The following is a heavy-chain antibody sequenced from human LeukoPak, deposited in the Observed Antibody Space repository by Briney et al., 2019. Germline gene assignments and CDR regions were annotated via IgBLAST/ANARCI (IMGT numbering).Heavy chain of an antibody. CDR3: ARPGVGATNAFDI. CDR1: GYIFASYW. J-gene: IGHJ3*02. V-gene: IGHV5-51*03. Sequence: GESLKISCKGAGYIFASYWIGGVRAMAGEGLELIGIIYPADSDTRYSGSFQGQVTTSADKSISTAYLQWSSLKASDTAMYYCARPGVGATNAFDIWGQGTMVTVSS. D-gene: IGHD1-26*01. CDR2: IYPADSDT.